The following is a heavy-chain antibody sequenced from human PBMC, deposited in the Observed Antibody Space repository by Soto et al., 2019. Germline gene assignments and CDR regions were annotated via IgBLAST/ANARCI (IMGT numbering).Heavy chain of an antibody. CDR1: GFTFSSYW. Sequence: GGSLRLSCAASGFTFSSYWMHWVRQAPRKGLVWVSRINRDGSSTSYADSVLGRFTISRDNAKNTLYLQMNSLRAEDTAVYYCAIVWGSSSSSPWFDPWGQGILVTVSS. V-gene: IGHV3-74*01. CDR2: INRDGSST. J-gene: IGHJ5*02. D-gene: IGHD6-13*01. CDR3: AIVWGSSSSSPWFDP.